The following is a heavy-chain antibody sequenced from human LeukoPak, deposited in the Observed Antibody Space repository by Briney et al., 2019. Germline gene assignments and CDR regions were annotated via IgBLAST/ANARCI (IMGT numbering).Heavy chain of an antibody. CDR2: INPSGGST. CDR1: GYTFTSYY. Sequence: ASVKVSCKASGYTFTSYYMHWVRQAPGQGLEWMGIINPSGGSTSYPQKFQGRVTMTRDTSTSTVYMELSSLRSEDTAVYYCARYCSSTSCYGYYYGMDVWGKGTTVTVSS. J-gene: IGHJ6*04. CDR3: ARYCSSTSCYGYYYGMDV. V-gene: IGHV1-46*01. D-gene: IGHD2-2*01.